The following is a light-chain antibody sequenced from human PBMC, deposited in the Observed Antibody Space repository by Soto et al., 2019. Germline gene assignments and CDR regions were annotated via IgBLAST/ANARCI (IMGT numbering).Light chain of an antibody. CDR3: SSFAGSNNFPDV. CDR2: EVS. CDR1: SSDVGGYDY. V-gene: IGLV2-14*01. J-gene: IGLJ1*01. Sequence: QSAVTQPASVSGSPGQSITISCIGSSSDVGGYDYVSWYQQYPGKAPKLMIYEVSNRPSGVSDRFSGSKSGNTASLTVSGLQAEDEADYYCSSFAGSNNFPDVFGTGTKLTVL.